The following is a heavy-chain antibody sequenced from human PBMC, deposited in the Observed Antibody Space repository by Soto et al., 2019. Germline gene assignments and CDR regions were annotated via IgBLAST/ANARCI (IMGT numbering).Heavy chain of an antibody. CDR2: ISPHNRNT. J-gene: IGHJ4*02. V-gene: IGHV1-18*01. Sequence: QVQLVQSGAEVKKPGDSVKVSCKASGYTFGHFYITWVRQAPGQGLEWMGAISPHNRNTNYAEKFRGRVTIPTDTSTTTAYMELRSLRSDDTAVYSCARDEGGYDILTGYYKAHHFDQWGQGALVTVSS. D-gene: IGHD3-9*01. CDR3: ARDEGGYDILTGYYKAHHFDQ. CDR1: GYTFGHFY.